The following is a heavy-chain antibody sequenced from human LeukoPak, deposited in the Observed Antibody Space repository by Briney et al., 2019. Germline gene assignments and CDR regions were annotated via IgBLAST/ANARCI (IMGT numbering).Heavy chain of an antibody. J-gene: IGHJ4*02. CDR1: GFTFDDYA. Sequence: GRSLRLSCAASGFTFDDYAMHWVRQAPGKGLEWVSGISWNGGSIGYADSVKGRFTISRDNAKNSLYLQMNSLRAEDTALYYCAKEKRYCSSTSCRAPFDYWGQGTLVTVSS. V-gene: IGHV3-9*01. D-gene: IGHD2-2*01. CDR3: AKEKRYCSSTSCRAPFDY. CDR2: ISWNGGSI.